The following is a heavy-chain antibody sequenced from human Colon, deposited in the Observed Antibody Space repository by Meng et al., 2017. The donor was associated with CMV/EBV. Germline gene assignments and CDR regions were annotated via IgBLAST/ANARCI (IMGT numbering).Heavy chain of an antibody. Sequence: SVKVSCKASGGTFSSYTINWVRQAPGQGLEWMGRILPILGTVKHSQNFQGRVTITADKSTSTAYMELGSLRSEDTAVYYCARDGLYSDAFDVWGQGTMVTVSS. CDR3: ARDGLYSDAFDV. CDR2: ILPILGTV. CDR1: GGTFSSYT. J-gene: IGHJ3*01. D-gene: IGHD2-15*01. V-gene: IGHV1-69*08.